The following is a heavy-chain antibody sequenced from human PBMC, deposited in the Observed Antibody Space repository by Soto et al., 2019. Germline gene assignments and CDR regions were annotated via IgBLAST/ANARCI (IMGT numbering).Heavy chain of an antibody. J-gene: IGHJ1*01. D-gene: IGHD4-4*01. CDR3: ATDDYSSGRAVTFRH. CDR1: GFSLPSFV. Sequence: QVQLVESGGGVVQPGRSLRLSCAASGFSLPSFVMHWVREAAGKGLEWVTGISNDGTAKHYADSVKGRFTISRDNSKNTLYLQIDSLTFHDTALYYCATDDYSSGRAVTFRHWGQDSLITVTS. CDR2: ISNDGTAK. V-gene: IGHV3-30-3*01.